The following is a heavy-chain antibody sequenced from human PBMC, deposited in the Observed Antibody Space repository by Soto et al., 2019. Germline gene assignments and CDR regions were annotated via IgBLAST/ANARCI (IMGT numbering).Heavy chain of an antibody. Sequence: ASVKVSCKASGYTFTSYGISWVRQAPGQGLEWMGWISAYNGNTNYAQKLQGRVTMTTDTSTSTAYMELRSLRSDDTAVHYCARVPETMVRGVIGAFDIWGQGTMVTVSS. CDR2: ISAYNGNT. V-gene: IGHV1-18*01. J-gene: IGHJ3*02. CDR3: ARVPETMVRGVIGAFDI. D-gene: IGHD3-10*01. CDR1: GYTFTSYG.